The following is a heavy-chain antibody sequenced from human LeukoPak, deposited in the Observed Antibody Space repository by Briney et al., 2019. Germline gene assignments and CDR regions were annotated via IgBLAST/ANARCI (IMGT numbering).Heavy chain of an antibody. D-gene: IGHD3-10*01. V-gene: IGHV1-24*01. CDR1: GYTLTELS. J-gene: IGHJ4*02. CDR2: FDPEDGET. CDR3: ATVRITMVRGGEFDY. Sequence: ASVKVSCKVSGYTLTELSMHWVRQAPGKGLEWMGGFDPEDGETIYAQKFQGRVTMTEDTSTDTDYMEMSSLRSEDTAVYYCATVRITMVRGGEFDYWGQGTLVTVSS.